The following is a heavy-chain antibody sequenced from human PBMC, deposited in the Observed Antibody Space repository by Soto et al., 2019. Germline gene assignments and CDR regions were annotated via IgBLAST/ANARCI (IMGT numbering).Heavy chain of an antibody. D-gene: IGHD2-2*01. CDR1: GLTLSSYW. J-gene: IGHJ4*01. Sequence: SGLTLSSYWMSWVRQSPGKGLEWVANIKQDGSEKYYVDSVKGRFTISRDNAKNSLYLQMNSLRAEDTAVYYCARDKVVVVPAADYYFNYWGHVTPVIVSS. V-gene: IGHV3-7*03. CDR2: IKQDGSEK. CDR3: ARDKVVVVPAADYYFNY.